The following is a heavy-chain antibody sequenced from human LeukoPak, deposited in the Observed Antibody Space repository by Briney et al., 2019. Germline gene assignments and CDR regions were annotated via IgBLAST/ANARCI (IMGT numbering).Heavy chain of an antibody. V-gene: IGHV3-23*01. D-gene: IGHD3-22*01. CDR3: AKTESSDYLYYFDY. J-gene: IGHJ4*02. CDR1: GFTFSSYA. Sequence: GGSLRLSCAASGFTFSSYAMSWVRQAPGKGLEWVSAISGSGGRTYYADSVKGRFTISRDNSMYLQMNSLRAEDTAVYYCAKTESSDYLYYFDYWGQGTLVTVSS. CDR2: ISGSGGRT.